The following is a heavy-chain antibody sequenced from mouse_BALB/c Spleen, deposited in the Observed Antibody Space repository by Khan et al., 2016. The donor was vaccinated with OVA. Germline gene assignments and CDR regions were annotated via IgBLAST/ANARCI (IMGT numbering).Heavy chain of an antibody. V-gene: IGHV2-6-1*01. CDR3: SRRPYYHYYVMDY. CDR1: GFSLTNYG. CDR2: IWSDGGA. Sequence: QVRLLQSGPGLVAPSQSLYITCTISGFSLTNYGVHWVRQPPGKGLEWMAVIWSDGGATYYSDLKTRLTISKDNSESQVFLKMNSIQTDKTAIYFSSRRPYYHYYVMDYWGQGTSVTVSS. D-gene: IGHD2-10*01. J-gene: IGHJ4*01.